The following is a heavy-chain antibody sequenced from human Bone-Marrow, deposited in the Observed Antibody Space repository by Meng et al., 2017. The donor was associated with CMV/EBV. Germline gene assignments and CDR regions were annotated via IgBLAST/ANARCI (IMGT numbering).Heavy chain of an antibody. V-gene: IGHV4-4*02. J-gene: IGHJ6*02. CDR1: GGSISSSNW. D-gene: IGHD3-10*01. CDR2: IYHSGST. CDR3: ARESDGSGRYGDYYGMDV. Sequence: SETLSLTCAVSGGSISSSNWWSWVRQPPGKGLEWIGEIYHSGSTNYNPSLKSRVTISVDKSKNQFSLRLSSVTAADTAVYYCARESDGSGRYGDYYGMDVWGQGTTVTVSS.